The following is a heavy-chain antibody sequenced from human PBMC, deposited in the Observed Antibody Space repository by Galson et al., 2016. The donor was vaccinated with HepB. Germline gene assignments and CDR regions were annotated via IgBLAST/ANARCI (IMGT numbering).Heavy chain of an antibody. Sequence: SVKVSCKASGYTFISYAMHWVRQAPGQRLEWMGWINAGNGNTKYSQKFQGRVTITRDTSASTVYMELSSLRSEDTAVYYCASDRPYYDILTGYYYYHYGMDVWGQGTTVTVSS. V-gene: IGHV1-3*01. CDR3: ASDRPYYDILTGYYYYHYGMDV. CDR1: GYTFISYA. D-gene: IGHD3-9*01. J-gene: IGHJ6*02. CDR2: INAGNGNT.